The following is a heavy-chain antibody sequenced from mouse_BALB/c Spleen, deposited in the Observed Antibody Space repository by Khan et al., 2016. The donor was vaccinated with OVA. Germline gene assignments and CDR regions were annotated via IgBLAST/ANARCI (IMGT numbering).Heavy chain of an antibody. D-gene: IGHD3-1*01. CDR2: IWSDGST. V-gene: IGHV2-6*02. CDR1: GFSLTSYG. CDR3: ARGGFYAMGY. J-gene: IGHJ4*01. Sequence: QVQLKESGPGLVAPSQSLSITCTVSGFSLTSYGVHWVRQPPGKGLEWLVVIWSDGSTTSNSALKSRLSISKDNSKSQVVLKMNSRQTDDTAMYCFARGGFYAMGYWGQGTSVTVSS.